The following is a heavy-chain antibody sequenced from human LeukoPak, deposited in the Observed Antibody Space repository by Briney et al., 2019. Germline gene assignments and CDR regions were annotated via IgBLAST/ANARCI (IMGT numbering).Heavy chain of an antibody. D-gene: IGHD3-9*01. V-gene: IGHV3-33*08. CDR3: ARDPEYYDILTGYTQTGGFDY. CDR1: GFTFSSYG. CDR2: IWYDGSNK. Sequence: GGSLRLSCAASGFTFSSYGMHWVRQAPGKGLGWVAGIWYDGSNKYYADSVKGRFTISRDNSKNTLYLQMNSLRAEDTAVYYCARDPEYYDILTGYTQTGGFDYWGQGTLVTVSS. J-gene: IGHJ4*02.